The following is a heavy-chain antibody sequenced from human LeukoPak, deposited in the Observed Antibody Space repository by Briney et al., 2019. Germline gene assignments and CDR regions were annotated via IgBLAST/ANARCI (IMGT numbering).Heavy chain of an antibody. Sequence: PGGSLRLSCAASGFTFSSYAMSWVRQAPGKGLEWVSAISGSGGSTYYADSVKGRFTISRDNSKNTLYLQMNSLRAEDTAVYYCARRHPSRHGDRRVAFDIWGQGTMVTVSA. V-gene: IGHV3-23*01. D-gene: IGHD4-17*01. CDR1: GFTFSSYA. CDR3: ARRHPSRHGDRRVAFDI. CDR2: ISGSGGST. J-gene: IGHJ3*02.